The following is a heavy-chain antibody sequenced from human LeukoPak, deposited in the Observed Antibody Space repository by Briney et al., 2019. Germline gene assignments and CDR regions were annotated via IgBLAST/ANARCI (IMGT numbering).Heavy chain of an antibody. J-gene: IGHJ3*02. CDR2: ISRSGSTR. CDR3: ARVATMVRVPLDALDI. D-gene: IGHD3-10*01. CDR1: GFTFSACE. V-gene: IGHV3-48*03. Sequence: PGGSPRLSCAISGFTFSACELTWVRQAPGKGLEWVSFISRSGSTRYYADSVKGRFTISRDNAKNSLYLQMNSLRAEDTAVYYCARVATMVRVPLDALDIWGQGTMVSVSS.